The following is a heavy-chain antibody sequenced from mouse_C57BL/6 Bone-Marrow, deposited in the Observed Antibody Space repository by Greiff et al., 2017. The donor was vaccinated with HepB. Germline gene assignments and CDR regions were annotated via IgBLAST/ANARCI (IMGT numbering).Heavy chain of an antibody. D-gene: IGHD2-12*01. J-gene: IGHJ3*01. Sequence: VHLVESGAELVRPGTSVKVSCKASGYAFTNYLIEWVKQRPGQGLEWIGVINPGSGGTNYNEKFKGKATLTADKSSSTADMQLSSLTSEDSAVYFGARYDWLAYWGQGTLVTVSA. CDR1: GYAFTNYL. CDR2: INPGSGGT. CDR3: ARYDWLAY. V-gene: IGHV1-54*01.